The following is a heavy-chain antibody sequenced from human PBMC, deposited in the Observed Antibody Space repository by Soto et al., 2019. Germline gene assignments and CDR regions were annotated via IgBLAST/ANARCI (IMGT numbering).Heavy chain of an antibody. CDR3: ARRVVPAAIYYYYYGMDV. CDR2: ISSSSSTI. CDR1: GFTFSSYS. J-gene: IGHJ6*02. Sequence: XVSLRLSCAASGFTFSSYSMNGVRQAPGKGLEWVSYISSSSSTIYYADSVKGRFTISRDNAKNSLYLQMNSLRDEDTAVYYCARRVVPAAIYYYYYGMDVWGQGTTVTVSS. V-gene: IGHV3-48*02. D-gene: IGHD2-2*02.